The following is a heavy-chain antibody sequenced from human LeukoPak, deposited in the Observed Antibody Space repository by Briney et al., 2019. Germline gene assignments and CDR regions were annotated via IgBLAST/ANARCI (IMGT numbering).Heavy chain of an antibody. CDR3: ARVSSGWYVPY. CDR2: ISSSSSYI. CDR1: GFTFSSYS. J-gene: IGHJ4*02. V-gene: IGHV3-21*01. Sequence: GGSLRLSCAASGFTFSSYSMNWVRQAPGPGLEWVSSISSSSSYIYYADSVKGRFTISRDNAKNSLYLQMNSLRAEDTAVYYCARVSSGWYVPYWGQGTLVTVSS. D-gene: IGHD6-19*01.